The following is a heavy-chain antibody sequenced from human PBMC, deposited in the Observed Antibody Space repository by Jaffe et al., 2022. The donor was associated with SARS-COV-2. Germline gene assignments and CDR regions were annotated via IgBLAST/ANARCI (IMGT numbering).Heavy chain of an antibody. V-gene: IGHV3-23*01. CDR3: ASTPGIAVAGTGVFDY. CDR2: ISGSGGST. D-gene: IGHD6-19*01. Sequence: EVQLLESGGGLVQPGGSLRLSCAASGFTFSSYAMSWVRQAPGKGLEWVSAISGSGGSTYYADSVKGRFTISRDNSKNTLYLQMNSLRAEDTAVYYCASTPGIAVAGTGVFDYWGQGTLVTVSS. J-gene: IGHJ4*02. CDR1: GFTFSSYA.